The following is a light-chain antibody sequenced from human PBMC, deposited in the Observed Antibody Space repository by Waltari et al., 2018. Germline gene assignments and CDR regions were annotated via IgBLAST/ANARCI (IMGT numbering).Light chain of an antibody. Sequence: QTVLTQEPSLSVSPGRTVTLTCALCSGSVSRTSSATWYQQTPGQAPRTLVYKGNGRSSGVPDRFSGSILGNKAALTTTGAQADDESDYYCSMYMGSGIWVFGGGTKLTVL. CDR3: SMYMGSGIWV. CDR2: KGN. CDR1: SGSVSRTSS. J-gene: IGLJ3*02. V-gene: IGLV8-61*01.